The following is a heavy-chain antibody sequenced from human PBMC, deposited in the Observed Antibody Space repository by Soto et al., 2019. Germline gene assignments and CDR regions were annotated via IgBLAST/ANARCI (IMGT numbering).Heavy chain of an antibody. CDR2: ISWNSGSI. J-gene: IGHJ6*03. D-gene: IGHD6-13*01. V-gene: IGHV3-9*01. CDR3: AKANREQLVHYYYYYYMDV. Sequence: GGCLIRSCATSGFTLDDYAMHWVRQAPGKGLEWVSGISWNSGSIGYADSVKGRFTISRDNAKNSLYLQMNSLRAEDTALYYCAKANREQLVHYYYYYYMDVWGKGTTVTVSS. CDR1: GFTLDDYA.